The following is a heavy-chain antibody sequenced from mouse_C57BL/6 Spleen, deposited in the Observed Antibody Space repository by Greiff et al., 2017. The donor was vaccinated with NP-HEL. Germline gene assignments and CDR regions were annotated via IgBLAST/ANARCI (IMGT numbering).Heavy chain of an antibody. D-gene: IGHD1-1*01. J-gene: IGHJ4*01. CDR2: IDPETGGT. V-gene: IGHV1-15*01. CDR3: TRGTPVIALYAMDY. CDR1: GYTFTDYE. Sequence: VQVVESGAELVRPGASVTLSCKASGYTFTDYEMHWVKQTPVHGLEWIGAIDPETGGTAYNQKFKGKAILTTDKSPRPAYMELLSLTSEDSAVYYCTRGTPVIALYAMDYWGQGTSVTVSS.